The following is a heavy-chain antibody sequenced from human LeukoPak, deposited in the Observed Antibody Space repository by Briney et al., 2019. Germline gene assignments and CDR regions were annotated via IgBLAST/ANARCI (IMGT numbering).Heavy chain of an antibody. V-gene: IGHV4-39*07. J-gene: IGHJ3*02. Sequence: ASETLSLTCTVSGGSISSSSYYWGWIRQPPGKGLEWIGSIYYSGSTYYNPSLKSRVTISVDKSKTQFSLKLSSVTAADTAVYYCARSPLVVTGDAFDIWGQGTMVTVSS. CDR2: IYYSGST. D-gene: IGHD3-22*01. CDR3: ARSPLVVTGDAFDI. CDR1: GGSISSSSYY.